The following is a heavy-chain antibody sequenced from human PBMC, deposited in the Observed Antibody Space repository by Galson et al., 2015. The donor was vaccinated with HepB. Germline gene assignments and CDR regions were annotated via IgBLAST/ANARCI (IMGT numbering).Heavy chain of an antibody. CDR3: AKDRPYTAVAYYFQS. CDR1: GFTFNTFA. CDR2: ISASGGST. D-gene: IGHD4-23*01. V-gene: IGHV3-23*01. J-gene: IGHJ4*02. Sequence: SLRLSCAASGFTFNTFAMAWVRQAPGKGLEWVSSISASGGSTIYADSVEGRFTIARDNSKNMVYLQMNGLRADDTAVYFCAKDRPYTAVAYYFQSWGQGTRVTVSS.